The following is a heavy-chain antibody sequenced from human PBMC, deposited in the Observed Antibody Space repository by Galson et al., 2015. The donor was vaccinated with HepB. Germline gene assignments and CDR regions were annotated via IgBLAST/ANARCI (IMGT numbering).Heavy chain of an antibody. CDR2: ISGYNGNT. V-gene: IGHV1-18*04. CDR3: ASSNWGMYFDF. J-gene: IGHJ4*02. CDR1: DYTFSNFG. Sequence: SVKVSCKASDYTFSNFGVSWARQAPGQGLEWMGWISGYNGNTKYGQKFRGRVTMTIDTSTTTANMELKGLRSDDTAVYYCASSNWGMYFDFWGQGTLITVSS. D-gene: IGHD7-27*01.